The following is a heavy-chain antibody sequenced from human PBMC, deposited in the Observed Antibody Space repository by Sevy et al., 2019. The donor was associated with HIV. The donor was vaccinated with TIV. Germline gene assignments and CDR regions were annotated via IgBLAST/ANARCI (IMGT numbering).Heavy chain of an antibody. V-gene: IGHV1-58*02. D-gene: IGHD3-3*01. J-gene: IGHJ6*02. CDR2: IVVGSGNT. Sequence: ASVKVSCKASGFTFTSSAMQWVRQARGQRLEWIGWIVVGSGNTNYAQKFQERVTITRDMSTRTADMELSSLRSEDTAVYYCAAVSFGAAYYYYYGMDVWGQGTTVTVSS. CDR1: GFTFTSSA. CDR3: AAVSFGAAYYYYYGMDV.